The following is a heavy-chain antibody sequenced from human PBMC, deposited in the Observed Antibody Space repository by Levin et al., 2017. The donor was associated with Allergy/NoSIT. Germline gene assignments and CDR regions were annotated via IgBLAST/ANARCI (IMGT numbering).Heavy chain of an antibody. D-gene: IGHD3-3*01. J-gene: IGHJ5*02. Sequence: ETLSLTCAASGFTFSSYAMSWVRQAPGKGLEWVSAISGSGGSTYYADSVKGRFTISRDNSKNTLYLQMNSLRAEDSAVYCCAGHHESVRFLEWFCLGGWFEPWGKGTLVTVAS. CDR3: AGHHESVRFLEWFCLGGWFEP. V-gene: IGHV3-23*01. CDR2: ISGSGGST. CDR1: GFTFSSYA.